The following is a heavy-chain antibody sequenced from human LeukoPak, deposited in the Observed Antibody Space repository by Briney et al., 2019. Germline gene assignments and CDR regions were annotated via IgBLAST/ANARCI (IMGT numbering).Heavy chain of an antibody. J-gene: IGHJ4*02. Sequence: PSETLSLTCAVYGGSFSGYYWSWIRQPPGKGLEWIGEINHSGSTNYNPSLKSRVTISVDTSKNQFSLKLSSVTAADTAVYYCARALRFYDYVWGSYRPDYYFDYWGQGTLVTVSS. CDR3: ARALRFYDYVWGSYRPDYYFDY. CDR1: GGSFSGYY. V-gene: IGHV4-34*01. CDR2: INHSGST. D-gene: IGHD3-16*02.